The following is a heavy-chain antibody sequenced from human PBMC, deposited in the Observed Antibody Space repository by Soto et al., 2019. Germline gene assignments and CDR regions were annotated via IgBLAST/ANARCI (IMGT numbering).Heavy chain of an antibody. J-gene: IGHJ4*02. CDR1: GFTFSSYA. CDR3: AKIQEIVVVQVLAAFDY. V-gene: IGHV3-23*01. Sequence: GGSLRLSCAASGFTFSSYAMSWVRQAPGKGLEWVSAISGSGGSTYYADSVKGRFTISRDNSKNTLYLQMNSLRAEETAVYYCAKIQEIVVVQVLAAFDYWGQGTLVTVSS. D-gene: IGHD2-15*01. CDR2: ISGSGGST.